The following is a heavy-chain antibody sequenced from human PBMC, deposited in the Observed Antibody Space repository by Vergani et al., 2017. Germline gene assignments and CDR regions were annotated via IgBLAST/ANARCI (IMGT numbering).Heavy chain of an antibody. Sequence: QVQLVQSGAEVKKPGASVKVSCKVSGYTLTELSMHWVRQAPGKGLEWMGGFDPEDGETIYAQKFQGRVTMTEDTSTDTAYMELSSLRSEDTAVYYCARXGVYYDSSGYYSADAFDIWGQGTMVTVSS. V-gene: IGHV1-24*01. D-gene: IGHD3-22*01. CDR3: ARXGVYYDSSGYYSADAFDI. CDR1: GYTLTELS. J-gene: IGHJ3*02. CDR2: FDPEDGET.